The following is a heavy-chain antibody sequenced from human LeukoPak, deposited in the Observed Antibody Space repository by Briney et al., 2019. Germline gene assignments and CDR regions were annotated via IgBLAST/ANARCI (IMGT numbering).Heavy chain of an antibody. Sequence: GGSLRLSCAASGFTFSDYYMTWIRQAPGKGLEWVSYISFSGSDIYYADSVKGRFTISRDNAKNSLYLQMNSLRVEDTAVYYCARDTARLAALDYWGQGTLVTVSS. CDR1: GFTFSDYY. CDR2: ISFSGSDI. V-gene: IGHV3-11*04. CDR3: ARDTARLAALDY. J-gene: IGHJ4*02. D-gene: IGHD6-6*01.